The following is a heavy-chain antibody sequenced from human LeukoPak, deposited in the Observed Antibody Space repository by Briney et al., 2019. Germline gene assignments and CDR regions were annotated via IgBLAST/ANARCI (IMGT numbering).Heavy chain of an antibody. CDR1: GFTFSSYS. Sequence: PGGSLRLSCAASGFTFSSYSMNWVRQAPGKGLEWVSYISSSSSTIYYADSVKGRFTISRDNAKNSLYLQMNSLRAEDTAVYYCAKLPLQWELLIDAFDIWGQGTMVTVSS. J-gene: IGHJ3*02. V-gene: IGHV3-48*01. D-gene: IGHD1-26*01. CDR3: AKLPLQWELLIDAFDI. CDR2: ISSSSSTI.